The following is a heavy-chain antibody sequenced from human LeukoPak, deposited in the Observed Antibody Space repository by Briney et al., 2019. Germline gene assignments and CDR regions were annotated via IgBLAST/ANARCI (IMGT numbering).Heavy chain of an antibody. Sequence: GGSLRLSCAASGFTFSSYAMSWVRQAPGKGLEWVSAISGSGGSTYYADSVKGRFTISRDNSKNTLYLQMNSLRAEDTAVYYCAKARNYYDSSGYYDYGGQGTLVTVSS. J-gene: IGHJ4*02. D-gene: IGHD3-22*01. V-gene: IGHV3-23*01. CDR1: GFTFSSYA. CDR3: AKARNYYDSSGYYDY. CDR2: ISGSGGST.